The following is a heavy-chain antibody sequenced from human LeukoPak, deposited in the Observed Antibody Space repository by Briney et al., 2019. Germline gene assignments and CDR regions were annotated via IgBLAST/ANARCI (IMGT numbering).Heavy chain of an antibody. J-gene: IGHJ5*02. D-gene: IGHD3-10*01. V-gene: IGHV3-21*01. CDR2: ISSSSSYI. Sequence: GGSLRLSCAASGFTFSSYAMSWVRQAPGKGLEWVSSISSSSSYIYYADSVKGRFTISRDNAKNSLYLQMNSLRAEDTAVYYCARDLGSGSYYRANWFDPWGQGTLVTVSS. CDR3: ARDLGSGSYYRANWFDP. CDR1: GFTFSSYA.